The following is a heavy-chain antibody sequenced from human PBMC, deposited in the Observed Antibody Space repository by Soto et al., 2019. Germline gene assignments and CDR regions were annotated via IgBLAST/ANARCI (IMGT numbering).Heavy chain of an antibody. D-gene: IGHD1-26*01. CDR2: INTDGGTT. J-gene: IGHJ5*02. CDR1: GFTFSTYW. CDR3: VRVGSGSYSWRDP. V-gene: IGHV3-74*01. Sequence: EVQLEESGGDLAQPGGSLRLSCAASGFTFSTYWMHWVRRAPGKGLVWVSRINTDGGTTTYAESVKGRFTISRDNARNTLYLQMNSLRPEDTALYYCVRVGSGSYSWRDPWGQGTLVTVSS.